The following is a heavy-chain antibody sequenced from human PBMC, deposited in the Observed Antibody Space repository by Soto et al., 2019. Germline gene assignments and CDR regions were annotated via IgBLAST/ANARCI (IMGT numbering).Heavy chain of an antibody. V-gene: IGHV1-8*01. CDR1: GYTVTTYA. CDR2: MSPNSGAT. CDR3: ERRVDAGVAV. D-gene: IGHD1-1*01. Sequence: QVQLVQSGAEVTKPGASVKVSCRASGYTVTTYAINWVRQATGQGLEWMGWMSPNSGATGYAQKFQGRVTMTRDTSISTAYMALSNLRSEAKAIYYCERRVDAGVAVWGQGTTVTVSS. J-gene: IGHJ6*02.